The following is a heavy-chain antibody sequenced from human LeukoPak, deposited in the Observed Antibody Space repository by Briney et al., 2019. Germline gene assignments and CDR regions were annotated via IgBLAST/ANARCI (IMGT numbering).Heavy chain of an antibody. D-gene: IGHD3-22*01. J-gene: IGHJ4*02. CDR3: ARVGWSDSSGYYHEYYFDY. V-gene: IGHV3-53*01. CDR2: IYSGGST. CDR1: GFTVSSNY. Sequence: PGGSLRLSCAASGFTVSSNYMSWVRQALGKGLEWVSVIYSGGSTYYADSVKGRFTISRDNSKNTLYLQMNSLRAEDTAVYYCARVGWSDSSGYYHEYYFDYWGQGTLVTVSS.